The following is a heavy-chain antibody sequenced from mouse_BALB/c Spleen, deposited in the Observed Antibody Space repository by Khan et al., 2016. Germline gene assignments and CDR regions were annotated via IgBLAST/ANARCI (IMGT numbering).Heavy chain of an antibody. CDR2: IRYNGST. Sequence: EVQLQESGPGLVKPSQSLSLTCTVTGYSITSGYGWNWIRQFPGNKLEWMGYIRYNGSTNYNPSLKSRISITRDTSKNQFFLQLNSVTTEDTATYYCARTARIKYWGQGTTLTVSS. CDR3: ARTARIKY. D-gene: IGHD1-2*01. CDR1: GYSITSGYG. J-gene: IGHJ2*01. V-gene: IGHV3-1*02.